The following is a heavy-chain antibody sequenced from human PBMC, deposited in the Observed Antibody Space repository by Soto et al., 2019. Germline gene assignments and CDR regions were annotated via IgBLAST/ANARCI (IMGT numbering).Heavy chain of an antibody. J-gene: IGHJ3*02. CDR2: IVVGSGNT. CDR3: AAAEGYSSSWYWGYDAFDI. V-gene: IGHV1-58*01. CDR1: GFTFTSSA. D-gene: IGHD6-13*01. Sequence: GASVKVSCKASGFTFTSSAVQWVRQARGQRLEWIGWIVVGSGNTNYAQKFQERVTITRDMSTSTAYMELSSLRSEDTAVYYCAAAEGYSSSWYWGYDAFDIWGQGTMVTVSS.